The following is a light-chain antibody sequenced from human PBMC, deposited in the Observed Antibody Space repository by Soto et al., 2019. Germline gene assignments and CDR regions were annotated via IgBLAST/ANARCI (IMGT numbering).Light chain of an antibody. CDR1: QTVSGDY. J-gene: IGKJ4*01. Sequence: EIVLTQSPGTLSLSPGERATLSCRASQTVSGDYLVWYQQKPGQAPRLVIYGASSRATGIPDRFNGSGSGTDFSLTSSRLEPEDFAVYFCQQYARSPLTFGGGTKVEIK. CDR3: QQYARSPLT. CDR2: GAS. V-gene: IGKV3-20*01.